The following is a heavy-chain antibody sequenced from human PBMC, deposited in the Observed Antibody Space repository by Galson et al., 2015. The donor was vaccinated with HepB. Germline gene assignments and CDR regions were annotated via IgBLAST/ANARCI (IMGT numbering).Heavy chain of an antibody. CDR1: GFFFSGTA. CDR2: IGSDFNT. D-gene: IGHD2-21*01. Sequence: SLRLSCAASGFFFSGTAMSWIRQAPGKGLEWVSAIGSDFNTHYTDSVKGRFTISRDNSRNTLYLQMSGLRAEDTALYYCVKDLFAGQSDYWGQGTLVTVSS. V-gene: IGHV3-23*01. J-gene: IGHJ4*02. CDR3: VKDLFAGQSDY.